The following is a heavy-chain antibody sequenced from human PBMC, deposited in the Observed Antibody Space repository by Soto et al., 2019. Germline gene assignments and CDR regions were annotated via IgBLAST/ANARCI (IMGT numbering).Heavy chain of an antibody. Sequence: GGSQRLSCAASGFTFSSYSMNWVRQAPGKGLEWVSSISSSSSYIYYADSVKGRFTISRDNAKNSLYLQMNSLRAEDTAVYYCARDGRDSGYDSAPTSDYGMDVWGQGTTVTVSS. CDR1: GFTFSSYS. D-gene: IGHD5-12*01. J-gene: IGHJ6*02. CDR2: ISSSSSYI. V-gene: IGHV3-21*01. CDR3: ARDGRDSGYDSAPTSDYGMDV.